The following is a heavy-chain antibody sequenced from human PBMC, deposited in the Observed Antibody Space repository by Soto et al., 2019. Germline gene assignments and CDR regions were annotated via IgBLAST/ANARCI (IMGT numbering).Heavy chain of an antibody. CDR1: GYTFTSYG. Sequence: ASVKVSCKASGYTFTSYGISWVRQAPGQGLEWMGWISAYNGNTNYAQKLQGRVTMTTDTSTSTAYMELRSLRSDDTAVYYCARGYYYDSSGYWYAFDIWGQGTMVTVSS. CDR3: ARGYYYDSSGYWYAFDI. J-gene: IGHJ3*02. V-gene: IGHV1-18*01. D-gene: IGHD3-22*01. CDR2: ISAYNGNT.